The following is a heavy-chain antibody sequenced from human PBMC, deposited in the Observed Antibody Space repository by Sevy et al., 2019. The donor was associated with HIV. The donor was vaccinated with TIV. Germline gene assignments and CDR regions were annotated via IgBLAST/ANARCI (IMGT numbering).Heavy chain of an antibody. CDR3: TRETTYYDASGPVPGDI. V-gene: IGHV3-30*02. CDR1: IFTFNIYG. D-gene: IGHD3-16*01. J-gene: IGHJ3*02. Sequence: GGSLRLSCAASIFTFNIYGMQWVRQAPGKGLEWVAYMRKDGLTTYYADSVKGQLTISRDSSKNTLYLQMNSLRIEDAALYYCTRETTYYDASGPVPGDIWGQGTMVTVSS. CDR2: MRKDGLTT.